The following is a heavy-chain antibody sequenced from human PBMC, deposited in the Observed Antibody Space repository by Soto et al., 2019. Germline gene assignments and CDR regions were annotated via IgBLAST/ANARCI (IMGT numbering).Heavy chain of an antibody. CDR1: GGAFSSYG. Sequence: QVQLVQSGAEVKKPGSSVKVSCRAAGGAFSSYGFSWVRQAPGQGLEWVGGIVPLYPTKNYAQRFQGRFRITGDESTSTAYMEVSSLRSDDTAIYYCARTIGTQLVSDGFDVWGQGTKVTVSS. CDR2: IVPLYPTK. V-gene: IGHV1-69*01. D-gene: IGHD1-1*01. CDR3: ARTIGTQLVSDGFDV. J-gene: IGHJ3*01.